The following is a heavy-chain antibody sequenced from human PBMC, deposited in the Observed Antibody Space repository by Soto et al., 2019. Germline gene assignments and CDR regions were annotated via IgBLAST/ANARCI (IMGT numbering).Heavy chain of an antibody. D-gene: IGHD3-22*01. V-gene: IGHV1-58*01. CDR1: GFTFTSSA. CDR2: IVVGSGNT. CDR3: AAPVNYDSSGYSFAY. Sequence: SVKVSCKASGFTFTSSAVQWVRQARGQRLEWIGWIVVGSGNTNYAQKFQERVTITRDMSTSTAYMELSSLRSEDTAVYYCAAPVNYDSSGYSFAYWGQGTLVTVSS. J-gene: IGHJ4*02.